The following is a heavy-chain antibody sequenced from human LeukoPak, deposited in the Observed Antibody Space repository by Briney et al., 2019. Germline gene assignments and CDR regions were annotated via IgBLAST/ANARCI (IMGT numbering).Heavy chain of an antibody. J-gene: IGHJ3*02. Sequence: GGSLRLSCTASGFTFSDYYMSWIRQAPGKGLEWVSYIGSSGTYIHYADSVKGRFAISRDNAKNSQYLQMNSLRGEDTAVYYCARGGPTSYYYDSRVDDDAFDIWGQGTMVTVSS. CDR1: GFTFSDYY. V-gene: IGHV3-11*05. CDR3: ARGGPTSYYYDSRVDDDAFDI. D-gene: IGHD3-22*01. CDR2: IGSSGTYI.